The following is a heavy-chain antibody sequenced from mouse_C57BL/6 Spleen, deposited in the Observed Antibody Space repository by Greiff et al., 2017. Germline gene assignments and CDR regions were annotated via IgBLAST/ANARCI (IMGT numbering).Heavy chain of an antibody. J-gene: IGHJ1*03. D-gene: IGHD2-4*01. CDR2: ISYDGSN. CDR1: GYSITSGYY. CDR3: ARRYDYDPWYFDV. Sequence: DVKLQESGPGLVKPSQSLSLTCSVTGYSITSGYYWNWLRQFPGNKLEWMGYISYDGSNNYNPSLKNRISITRDTSKNQFFLKLNSVTTEDTATYYCARRYDYDPWYFDVWGTGTTVTVSS. V-gene: IGHV3-6*01.